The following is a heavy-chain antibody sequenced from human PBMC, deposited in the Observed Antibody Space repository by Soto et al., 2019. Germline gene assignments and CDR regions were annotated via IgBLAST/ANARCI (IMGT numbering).Heavy chain of an antibody. Sequence: EVQLLESGGDLIQPGGSLRLSCAASGFTFNIYAMTWVRQAPGKGLEWVSAISRYGDFTYYADSVEGRFTISRDNSKNTRYLQRNSLRAEDTAVYYCAKDRYLDHDSRGYLFDNWGQGTLVTVSS. CDR3: AKDRYLDHDSRGYLFDN. CDR2: ISRYGDFT. V-gene: IGHV3-23*01. CDR1: GFTFNIYA. J-gene: IGHJ4*02. D-gene: IGHD3-22*01.